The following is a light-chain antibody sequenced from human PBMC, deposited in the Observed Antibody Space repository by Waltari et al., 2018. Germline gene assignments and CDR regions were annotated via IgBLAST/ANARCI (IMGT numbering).Light chain of an antibody. CDR3: TSYTSSSTYV. J-gene: IGLJ1*01. CDR1: SSDVGGYNY. Sequence: QSALTQPASVSGSPGQSLTISCTGTSSDVGGYNYVPWYQHHPGKAPKLLIYNVNKRPSGVSDRFSGSKSGNTASLTISGLQTEDEADYYCTSYTSSSTYVFGIGTKVTVL. V-gene: IGLV2-14*03. CDR2: NVN.